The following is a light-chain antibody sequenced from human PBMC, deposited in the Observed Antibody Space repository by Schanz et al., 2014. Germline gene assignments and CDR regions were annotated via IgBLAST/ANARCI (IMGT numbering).Light chain of an antibody. CDR3: NSYAGSNNCL. V-gene: IGLV1-44*01. CDR1: SSNIGSNT. Sequence: QSVLTQPPSASGTPGQRVTISCSGSSSNIGSNTVIWYQQLPGTAPKLLIYSNNQRPSGVPDRFSGSKSGTSASLAISGLQSEDEADYYCNSYAGSNNCLFG. CDR2: SNN. J-gene: IGLJ3*02.